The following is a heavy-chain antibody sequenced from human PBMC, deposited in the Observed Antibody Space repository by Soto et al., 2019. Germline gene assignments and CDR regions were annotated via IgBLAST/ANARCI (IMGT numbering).Heavy chain of an antibody. CDR1: GFTFSSYS. CDR2: ISSSSSYI. D-gene: IGHD2-15*01. Sequence: GGSLRLSCAASGFTFSSYSMNWVRQAPGKGLEWVSSISSSSSYIYYADSVKGRFTISRDNAKNSLYLQMNSLRAEDTAVYYCAMLGYCSGGSCLDAIDISGQGTMVTVS. CDR3: AMLGYCSGGSCLDAIDI. J-gene: IGHJ3*02. V-gene: IGHV3-21*01.